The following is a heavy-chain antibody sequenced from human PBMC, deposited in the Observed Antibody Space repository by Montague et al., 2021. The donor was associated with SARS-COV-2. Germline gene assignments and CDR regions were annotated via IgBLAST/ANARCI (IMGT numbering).Heavy chain of an antibody. CDR3: ARWDPQTLTVISLRGKSANDY. CDR2: INDRGVTNY. J-gene: IGHJ4*02. V-gene: IGHV4-34*01. D-gene: IGHD4-11*01. CDR1: GESFSGFF. Sequence: SETLSLTCAVYGESFSGFFWSWIRQPPGKGLEWIAEINDRGVTNYNYNLSLGGRVTISADTSKNQFSLKLRSVTAADTAVYYCARWDPQTLTVISLRGKSANDYWGQGTLVTVSS.